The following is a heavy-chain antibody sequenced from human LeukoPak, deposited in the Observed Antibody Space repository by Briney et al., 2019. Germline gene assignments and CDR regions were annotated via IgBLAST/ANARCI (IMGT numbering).Heavy chain of an antibody. D-gene: IGHD2-15*01. V-gene: IGHV1-69*13. J-gene: IGHJ5*02. CDR3: ARFGDMKYCSGGSCYGTYNWFDP. CDR1: GYTFTSYY. Sequence: SVKVSCKASGYTFTSYYMHWVRQAPGQGLEWMGGIIPIFGTANYAQKFQGRVTITADESTSTAYMELSSLRSEDTAVYYCARFGDMKYCSGGSCYGTYNWFDPWGQGTLVTVSS. CDR2: IIPIFGTA.